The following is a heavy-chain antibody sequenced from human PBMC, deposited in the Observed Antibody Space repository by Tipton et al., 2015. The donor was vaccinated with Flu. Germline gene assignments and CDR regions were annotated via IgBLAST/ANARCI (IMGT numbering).Heavy chain of an antibody. CDR2: INHSGST. CDR3: ARGRYSNLRVGGFDP. D-gene: IGHD4-11*01. CDR1: GGSFSGYY. J-gene: IGHJ5*02. Sequence: TLSLTCAVYGGSFSGYYWSWIRQPPGKGLEWIGEINHSGSTNYNPSLKSRVTISVDTSKNQFSLKLSSVTAADTAVYYCARGRYSNLRVGGFDPWGQGTLVTVSS. V-gene: IGHV4-34*01.